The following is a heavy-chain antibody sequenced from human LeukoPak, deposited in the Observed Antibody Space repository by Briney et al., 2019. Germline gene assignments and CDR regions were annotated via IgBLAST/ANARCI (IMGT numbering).Heavy chain of an antibody. J-gene: IGHJ4*02. D-gene: IGHD3-16*01. V-gene: IGHV3-74*01. CDR3: AREGAPGGLDY. Sequence: PGGSLRLSCAASGFTFSSYWMHWVRQVPGKGLVWVSRIKADGSRIGYADSVRGRFTISRDNARNTLSLQMNSLRAEDTAVYYCAREGAPGGLDYWGQGILVTVSS. CDR2: IKADGSRI. CDR1: GFTFSSYW.